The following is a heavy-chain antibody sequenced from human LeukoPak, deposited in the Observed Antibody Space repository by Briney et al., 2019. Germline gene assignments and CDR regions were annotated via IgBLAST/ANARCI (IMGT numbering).Heavy chain of an antibody. V-gene: IGHV1-46*01. CDR3: VRHNHMDV. CDR1: GYTFTTYS. Sequence: ASVKVSCKASGYTFTTYSMHWVRQAPGQGLEWMAIINLSGGSTDYTQKFQGRVTMARDTSTSTVYMELSSLRSEDTAVYYCVRHNHMDVWGQGTTVTVSS. J-gene: IGHJ6*02. CDR2: INLSGGST.